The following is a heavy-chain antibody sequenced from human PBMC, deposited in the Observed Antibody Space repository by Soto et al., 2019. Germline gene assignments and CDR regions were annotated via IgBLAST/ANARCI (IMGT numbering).Heavy chain of an antibody. V-gene: IGHV3-74*01. CDR3: ARDLPTNGDGMDV. CDR2: INSDGSSA. CDR1: GFTFSSYW. Sequence: GGSLRLSCAASGFTFSSYWMHWVRQAPGKGLVWVSRINSDGSSATYADSVKGRFTVSRDNAKNTLYLQMNSLRAEDTDVYYCARDLPTNGDGMDVWGQGTTVTAS. J-gene: IGHJ6*01. D-gene: IGHD2-8*01.